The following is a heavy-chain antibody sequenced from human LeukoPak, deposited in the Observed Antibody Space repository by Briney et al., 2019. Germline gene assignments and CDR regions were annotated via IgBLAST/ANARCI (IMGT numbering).Heavy chain of an antibody. CDR3: ARGPSSNWSGLDF. J-gene: IGHJ4*02. Sequence: PGGSLRLSCAASGFSFSGHWTHWARQLPGKGLVWVSRISPTGSTTSYADSVKGRFTVSRDNAKNTLYLQVNNLRAEDTAVYYCARGPSSNWSGLDFWGQGTLLTVSS. D-gene: IGHD6-13*01. CDR2: ISPTGSTT. V-gene: IGHV3-74*01. CDR1: GFSFSGHW.